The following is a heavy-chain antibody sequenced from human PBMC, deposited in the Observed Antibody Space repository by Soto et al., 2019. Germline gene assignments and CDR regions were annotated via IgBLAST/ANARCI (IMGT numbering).Heavy chain of an antibody. V-gene: IGHV4-39*01. CDR3: ASQSPTTNSAL. CDR2: LHYSGST. Sequence: SETLSLTCSVSGVSISSNYYYWGWVRQPPGKGLEWIGSLHYSGSTYCNPSLKSRGTISVNMSNNKRSMRVIAVTGEDTAVSFFASQSPTTNSALRGNASLVTVSS. CDR1: GVSISSNYYY. D-gene: IGHD4-17*01. J-gene: IGHJ4*01.